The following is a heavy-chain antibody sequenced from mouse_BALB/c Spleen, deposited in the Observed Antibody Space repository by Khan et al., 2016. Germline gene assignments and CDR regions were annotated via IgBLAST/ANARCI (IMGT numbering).Heavy chain of an antibody. CDR1: GYTFTSYW. Sequence: QVQLQQSGAELARPGASVKLSCKASGYTFTSYWLQWVKQRPGPGLEWIRAIYPGDGDTRYTQKFKGKATLTADNTCSTAYMQLSSLASEDSAVYYGAGFRYDVAYWGQGTLVTVSA. D-gene: IGHD2-14*01. V-gene: IGHV1-87*01. CDR2: IYPGDGDT. CDR3: AGFRYDVAY. J-gene: IGHJ3*01.